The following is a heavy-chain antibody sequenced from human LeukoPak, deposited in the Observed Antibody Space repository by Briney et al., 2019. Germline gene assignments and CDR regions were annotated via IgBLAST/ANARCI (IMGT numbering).Heavy chain of an antibody. V-gene: IGHV3-30*04. CDR2: ISYDGSNK. J-gene: IGHJ6*03. D-gene: IGHD2-15*01. CDR1: GFTFSSYA. Sequence: PGWSLRLSCAASGFTFSSYAMHWVRQAPGKGLEWVAVISYDGSNKYYADSVKGRFTISRDNSKNTLYLQMNSLRAEDTAIYSCSKNGDRGAYCSGGTCYPYYYYNMDVWGKGTTVTISS. CDR3: SKNGDRGAYCSGGTCYPYYYYNMDV.